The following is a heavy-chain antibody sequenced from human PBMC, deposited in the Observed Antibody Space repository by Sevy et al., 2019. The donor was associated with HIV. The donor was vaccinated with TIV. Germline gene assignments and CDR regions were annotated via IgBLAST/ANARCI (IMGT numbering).Heavy chain of an antibody. Sequence: GGSLRLSCGASGFTFSSYEMNWVRQAPGKGLEWISYISNSGTAMYYSDSVRGRFTISRDNARRSLYLQMNSLRAEDTAVYYCARDLPPSATTVPHFDCWGQGTLVTVSS. D-gene: IGHD4-17*01. V-gene: IGHV3-48*03. CDR3: ARDLPPSATTVPHFDC. J-gene: IGHJ4*02. CDR2: ISNSGTAM. CDR1: GFTFSSYE.